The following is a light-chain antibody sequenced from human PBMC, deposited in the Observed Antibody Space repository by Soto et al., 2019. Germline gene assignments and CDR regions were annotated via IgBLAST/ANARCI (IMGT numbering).Light chain of an antibody. CDR3: QQYNSYSRT. CDR1: QSLVYSDGNTY. V-gene: IGKV2-30*01. CDR2: KVS. Sequence: DVVVTQSALSLPVTXXQPASISCRSSQSLVYSDGNTYLNWFQRRPGQSPRXXIYKVSDRDSGVPSRFSGSGSGTEFTLTISSLQPDDFATYYCQQYNSYSRTFGQGTKVDIK. J-gene: IGKJ1*01.